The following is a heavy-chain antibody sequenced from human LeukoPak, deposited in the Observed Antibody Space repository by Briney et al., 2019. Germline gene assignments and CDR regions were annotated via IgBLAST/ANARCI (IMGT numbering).Heavy chain of an antibody. CDR2: FDPEDGET. Sequence: GASVKVSCKVSGYTLTELSMHWVRQAPGKGLEWMGGFDPEDGETIYAQKFQGRVTMTRDMSTSTVYMELSSLRSEDTAVYYCAREQTYHTAAGNGRLYYFDYWGQGTLVTVSS. V-gene: IGHV1-24*01. CDR3: AREQTYHTAAGNGRLYYFDY. J-gene: IGHJ4*02. CDR1: GYTLTELS. D-gene: IGHD6-13*01.